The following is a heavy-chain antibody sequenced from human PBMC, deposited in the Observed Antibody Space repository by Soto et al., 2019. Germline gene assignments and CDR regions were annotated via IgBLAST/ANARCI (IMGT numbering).Heavy chain of an antibody. Sequence: LRLSCAASAFTISRYAMSWVRQAPGKGLEWVSAISDSGDTTHYADSVKGRFTISRDTSKSTLYLQMNTLRAEDTAVYYCAKDKPGTTSFDDWGQGTLVTVSS. CDR2: ISDSGDTT. V-gene: IGHV3-23*01. CDR1: AFTISRYA. CDR3: AKDKPGTTSFDD. D-gene: IGHD1-1*01. J-gene: IGHJ4*02.